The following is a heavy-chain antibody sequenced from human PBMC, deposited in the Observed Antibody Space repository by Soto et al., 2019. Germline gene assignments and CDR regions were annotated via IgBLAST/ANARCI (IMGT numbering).Heavy chain of an antibody. CDR3: AREAGGDYDYVWRSYRPTPNWFDP. Sequence: QVQLVQSGAEVKKPGSSVKVSCKASGGTFSSYAISWVRQAPGQGLEWMGGIIPIFGTANYAQKFQGRVKITTDESTSTAYMEMSSLRSEDTAVYYCAREAGGDYDYVWRSYRPTPNWFDPWGQGTLVTVSS. D-gene: IGHD3-16*02. CDR2: IIPIFGTA. V-gene: IGHV1-69*01. CDR1: GGTFSSYA. J-gene: IGHJ5*02.